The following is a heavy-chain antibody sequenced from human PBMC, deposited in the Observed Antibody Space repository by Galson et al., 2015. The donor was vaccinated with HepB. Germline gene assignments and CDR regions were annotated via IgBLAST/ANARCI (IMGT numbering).Heavy chain of an antibody. CDR1: GYTFTSYG. Sequence: SVKVSCKASGYTFTSYGISWVRQAPGQGLEWMGWISAYNGNTNYAQKLQGRVTMTTDTSTSTVYMELSSLRSEDTAVYYCARVYYYDSSGDAFDIWGQGTMVTVSS. CDR3: ARVYYYDSSGDAFDI. J-gene: IGHJ3*02. D-gene: IGHD3-22*01. CDR2: ISAYNGNT. V-gene: IGHV1-18*04.